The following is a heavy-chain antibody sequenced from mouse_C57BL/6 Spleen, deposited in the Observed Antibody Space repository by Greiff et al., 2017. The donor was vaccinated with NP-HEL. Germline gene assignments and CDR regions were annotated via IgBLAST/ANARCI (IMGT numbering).Heavy chain of an antibody. J-gene: IGHJ3*01. D-gene: IGHD2-3*01. Sequence: EVKLQESGGDLVKPGGSLKLSCAASGFTFSSYGMSWVRQTPDKRLEWVATISSGGSYTYYPDSVKGRFPISRDNATNTLYLQMSSLKSEDTAMYYCARHQRDDGYYWFADWGQGTLVTVSA. CDR2: ISSGGSYT. CDR1: GFTFSSYG. V-gene: IGHV5-6*01. CDR3: ARHQRDDGYYWFAD.